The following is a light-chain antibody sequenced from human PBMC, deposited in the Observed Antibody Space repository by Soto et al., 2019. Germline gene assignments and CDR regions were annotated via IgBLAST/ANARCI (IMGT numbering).Light chain of an antibody. Sequence: QSALTQPASVSGSPGQSITISCTGTSSDIGGYNYVSWYQQHPGKAPKLMISEVSNRPSGVSNRFSGSKSGNTASLTISGLQAEDEADYYCSSYTSSRIVVFGGGTKVTVL. CDR2: EVS. J-gene: IGLJ2*01. CDR1: SSDIGGYNY. V-gene: IGLV2-14*03. CDR3: SSYTSSRIVV.